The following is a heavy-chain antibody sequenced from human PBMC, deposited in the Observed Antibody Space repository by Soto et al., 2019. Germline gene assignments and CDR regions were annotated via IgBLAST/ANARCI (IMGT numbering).Heavy chain of an antibody. CDR1: GFSLSSSGVG. CDR2: IYWDNYK. D-gene: IGHD6-13*01. Sequence: QITLKESGPTLVKPTQTLTLTCTFSGFSLSSSGVGVGWIRQPPGKALEWLALIYWDNYKQYSPSLKNRFTTTKDTSKNQVVLTMTKREPVDTGTYYCARVMGSGTVGVFDYWGQGTLVTVSS. CDR3: ARVMGSGTVGVFDY. J-gene: IGHJ4*02. V-gene: IGHV2-5*02.